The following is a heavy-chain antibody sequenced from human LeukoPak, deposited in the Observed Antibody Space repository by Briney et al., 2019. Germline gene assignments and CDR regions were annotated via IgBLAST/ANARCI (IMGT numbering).Heavy chain of an antibody. J-gene: IGHJ5*02. Sequence: PSETLSLTCIVSGYSISSGYYWGWIRQPPGKGLEWIGTMYHSGSSYYNPSLKSRVTISIDTSRNHLSLKLSSVTAADTAIYYCARGGSGSSTWFDLWGQGTLVTVSS. CDR3: ARGGSGSSTWFDL. V-gene: IGHV4-38-2*02. D-gene: IGHD2-15*01. CDR1: GYSISSGYY. CDR2: MYHSGSS.